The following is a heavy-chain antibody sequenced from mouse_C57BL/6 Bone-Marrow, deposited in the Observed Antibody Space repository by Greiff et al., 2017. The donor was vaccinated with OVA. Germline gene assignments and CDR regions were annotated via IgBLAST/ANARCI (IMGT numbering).Heavy chain of an antibody. Sequence: EVKLVESGGGLVKPGGSLKLSCAASGFTFSSYAMSWVRQTPEKRLEWVATISDGGSYTYYPDNVKGRFTISRDNAKNNLYLQMSHLKSEDTAMYYCARVPETAQATPAGFAYGGQGTLVTVSA. V-gene: IGHV5-4*03. CDR3: ARVPETAQATPAGFAY. D-gene: IGHD3-2*02. CDR2: ISDGGSYT. J-gene: IGHJ3*01. CDR1: GFTFSSYA.